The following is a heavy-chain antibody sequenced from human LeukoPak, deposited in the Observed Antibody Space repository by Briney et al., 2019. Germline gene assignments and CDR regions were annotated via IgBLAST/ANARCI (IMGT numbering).Heavy chain of an antibody. J-gene: IGHJ4*02. D-gene: IGHD3-3*01. CDR1: GGSISSSSYY. CDR2: IYSGGST. Sequence: SETLSLTCTVSGGSISSSSYYWDWIRQSPGKGLEWIGNIYSGGSTYYTPSLKSRVTISVDTSKNQFSLKLSSVTAADTAVYYCARAGQGDFWSGLRYFDYWGQGTLVTVSS. V-gene: IGHV4-39*07. CDR3: ARAGQGDFWSGLRYFDY.